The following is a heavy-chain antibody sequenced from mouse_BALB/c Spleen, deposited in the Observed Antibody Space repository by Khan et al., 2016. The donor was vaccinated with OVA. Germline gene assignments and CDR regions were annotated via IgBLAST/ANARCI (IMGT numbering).Heavy chain of an antibody. CDR1: GFTFSSYS. J-gene: IGHJ3*01. CDR3: ASHLAGSFAY. V-gene: IGHV5-6*01. Sequence: EVQVVESGGDLVKPGGSLKLSCAASGFTFSSYSMSWVRQIPDKRLEWVATMSSGGDYTYYPDSVKGRFTISRDNAKNTLYLQMSSLKSEDTAMXYCASHLAGSFAYWGQGTLVTVSA. D-gene: IGHD1-1*01. CDR2: MSSGGDYT.